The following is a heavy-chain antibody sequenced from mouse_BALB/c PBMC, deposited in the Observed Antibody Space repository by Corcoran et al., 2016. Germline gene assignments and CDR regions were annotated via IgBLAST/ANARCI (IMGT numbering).Heavy chain of an antibody. D-gene: IGHD3-1*01. V-gene: IGHV9-3-1*01. J-gene: IGHJ3*01. CDR3: ARSISSGFAWFAY. CDR2: INTYTGEP. CDR1: GYTFTNYG. Sequence: QIQLVQSGPELKKPGETVKISCKASGYTFTNYGINWVKQAPGKGLKWMGWINTYTGEPTYADDFKGRFAFSLETSASTAYLQINNLKNEDTATYFCARSISSGFAWFAYWGQGTLVTVSA.